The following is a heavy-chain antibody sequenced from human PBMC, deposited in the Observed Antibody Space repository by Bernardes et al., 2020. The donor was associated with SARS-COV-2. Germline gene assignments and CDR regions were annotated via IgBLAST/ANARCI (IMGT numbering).Heavy chain of an antibody. Sequence: GSLRLSCITSGFTSGDYAMSWVRQAPGKGLEWVGFIRSRAFGGTTEYAASVKGRFTISRDDSKSIAYLQMNSLKTEDTAVYYCTRDQGLGYSTSIALYGMDVWGQGTTVTVSS. CDR2: IRSRAFGGTT. V-gene: IGHV3-49*04. CDR3: TRDQGLGYSTSIALYGMDV. CDR1: GFTSGDYA. D-gene: IGHD6-13*01. J-gene: IGHJ6*02.